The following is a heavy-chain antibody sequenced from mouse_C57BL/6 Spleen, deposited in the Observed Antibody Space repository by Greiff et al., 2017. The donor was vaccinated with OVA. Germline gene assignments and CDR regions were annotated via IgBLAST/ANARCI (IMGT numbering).Heavy chain of an antibody. J-gene: IGHJ2*01. CDR3: ARRITTVVEDYFDD. D-gene: IGHD1-1*01. V-gene: IGHV1-82*01. CDR1: GYAFSSSW. CDR2: IYPGDGDT. Sequence: QVQLQQSGPELVKPGASVKISCKASGYAFSSSWMNWVKQRPGKGLEWIGRIYPGDGDTNYNGKFKGKATLTADKSSSTAYMQLSSLTSEDSAVYFCARRITTVVEDYFDDWGQGTTLTVSS.